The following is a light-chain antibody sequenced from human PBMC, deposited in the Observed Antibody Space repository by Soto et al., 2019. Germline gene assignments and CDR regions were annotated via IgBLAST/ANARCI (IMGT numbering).Light chain of an antibody. J-gene: IGKJ1*01. Sequence: ERVMTQSPATLSVSPGERATLSCRASQSVSSNLAWYQQKPGQAPRLLIYGASTRATGIPARFSGSGSGTAFTLTISSLQSEDFAVYYCQQYNNWPQTFGHGTKVEIK. V-gene: IGKV3-15*01. CDR1: QSVSSN. CDR3: QQYNNWPQT. CDR2: GAS.